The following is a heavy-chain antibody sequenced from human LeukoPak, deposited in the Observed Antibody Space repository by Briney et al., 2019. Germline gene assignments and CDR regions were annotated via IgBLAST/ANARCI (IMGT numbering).Heavy chain of an antibody. J-gene: IGHJ4*02. CDR1: GFTFSSYS. V-gene: IGHV3-48*04. Sequence: GGSLRLSCAASGFTFSSYSMNWVRQAPGKGLEWVSYISSSSSSVYYADSVKGRFTISRDNVKNSLYLQMNSLRAEDTAVYYCARDPSVKPFDYWGQGTLVTVSS. CDR3: ARDPSVKPFDY. CDR2: ISSSSSSV.